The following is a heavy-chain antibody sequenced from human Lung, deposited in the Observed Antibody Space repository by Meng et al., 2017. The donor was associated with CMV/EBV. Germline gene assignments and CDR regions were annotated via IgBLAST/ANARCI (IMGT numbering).Heavy chain of an antibody. Sequence: QAQLGQSGVEGKKPGASGKVSCKASGYTFTNYGITWVRQAPGQGLEWMGWISAYNGNTNYAQTLQGRLTMTTDTSTSTAYMELRSLRSDDTAVYYCARVEVGITSGDYWGQGTLVTVS. CDR3: ARVEVGITSGDY. CDR1: GYTFTNYG. V-gene: IGHV1-18*01. D-gene: IGHD1-26*01. J-gene: IGHJ4*02. CDR2: ISAYNGNT.